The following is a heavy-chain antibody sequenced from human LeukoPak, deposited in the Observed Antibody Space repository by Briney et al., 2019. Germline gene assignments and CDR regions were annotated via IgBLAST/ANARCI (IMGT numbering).Heavy chain of an antibody. J-gene: IGHJ6*02. CDR2: INHNGNVN. Sequence: GGSLRLSCAASGFTFTNAWMNWARQAPGKGLEWVASINHNGNVNYYVDSVKGRFTISRDNAKNSLYLQMSNLRAEDTAVYFCARGGGLDVWGQGATVTVSS. D-gene: IGHD3-16*01. CDR3: ARGGGLDV. CDR1: GFTFTNAW. V-gene: IGHV3-7*03.